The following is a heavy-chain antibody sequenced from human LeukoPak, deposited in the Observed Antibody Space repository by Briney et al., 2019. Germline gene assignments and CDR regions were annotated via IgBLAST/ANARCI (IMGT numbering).Heavy chain of an antibody. Sequence: EASVKVSCKASGGTFSSYAISWVRQARGQGLEWMGRIIPIFGTANYAQKFQGRVTITTDESTSTAYMELSSLRSEDTAVYYCARDVPYGGPIDYWGQGTLVTVSS. CDR2: IIPIFGTA. CDR3: ARDVPYGGPIDY. J-gene: IGHJ4*02. CDR1: GGTFSSYA. D-gene: IGHD4/OR15-4a*01. V-gene: IGHV1-69*05.